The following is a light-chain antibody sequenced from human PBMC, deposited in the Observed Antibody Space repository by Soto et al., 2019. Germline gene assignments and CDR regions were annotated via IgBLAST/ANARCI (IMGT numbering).Light chain of an antibody. Sequence: DIVMTQSPDSLASSLGERAPINCQSSQNILSSSNNKNYLAWYQQKPGQPPKLLIYWASIRESGVPDRFSGSGSGTDFTLTIRSLQAEDVAVYYCQQYYSSPTWTFGQGTKVDIK. CDR3: QQYYSSPTWT. J-gene: IGKJ1*01. V-gene: IGKV4-1*01. CDR1: QNILSSSNNKNY. CDR2: WAS.